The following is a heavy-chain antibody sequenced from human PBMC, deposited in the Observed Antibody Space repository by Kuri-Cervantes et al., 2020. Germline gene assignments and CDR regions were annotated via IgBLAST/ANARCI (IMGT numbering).Heavy chain of an antibody. Sequence: GGSLRLSCAASGFTFSTYWMGWVRQAPGMGLEWVARIKEDGSEKYYVDSVKGRFTISRDNAKNSLYLQMNSLRAEDTALYYCARGGNRYANYWGQGTLVTVSP. CDR1: GFTFSTYW. CDR2: IKEDGSEK. CDR3: ARGGNRYANY. D-gene: IGHD5-18*01. J-gene: IGHJ4*02. V-gene: IGHV3-7*01.